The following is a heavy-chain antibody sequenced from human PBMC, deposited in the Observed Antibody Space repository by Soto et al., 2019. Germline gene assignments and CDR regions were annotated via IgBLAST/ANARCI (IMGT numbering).Heavy chain of an antibody. D-gene: IGHD3-3*01. CDR3: GRDFAYFAS. Sequence: SETLSLTSTDSGGSFKSGSYSWSWIRQPPGNGLEWLGYVYHTGRTSYNPSLKSRVSISMDTSKNQFSLNLDSVTAADTAVYFCGRDFAYFASWGQGTLVTVSS. V-gene: IGHV4-61*01. J-gene: IGHJ4*02. CDR2: VYHTGRT. CDR1: GGSFKSGSYS.